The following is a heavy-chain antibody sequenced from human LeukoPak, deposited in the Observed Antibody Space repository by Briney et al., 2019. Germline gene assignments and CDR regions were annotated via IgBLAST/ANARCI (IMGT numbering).Heavy chain of an antibody. Sequence: PSQTLSLTCTVSGGSISSGDYYWTWIRQPPGKGLEWIGYIYYSGATSYNPSLKSRVTISVDTSRNHFSLSLTSVTAADTAVYFCARWFYYGSGRRQFDFWGQGTLVTVSS. CDR2: IYYSGAT. D-gene: IGHD3-10*01. CDR1: GGSISSGDYY. V-gene: IGHV4-30-4*01. J-gene: IGHJ4*02. CDR3: ARWFYYGSGRRQFDF.